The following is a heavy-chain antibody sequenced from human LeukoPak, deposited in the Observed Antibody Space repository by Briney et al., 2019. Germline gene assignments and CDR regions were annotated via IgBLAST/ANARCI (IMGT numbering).Heavy chain of an antibody. CDR2: ISGSGGST. CDR1: GFTFSSYA. V-gene: IGHV3-23*01. D-gene: IGHD6-19*01. CDR3: VKDSIAVAGTRVNAFDI. Sequence: GGSLRLSCAASGFTFSSYAMSWVRQAPGKGLEWVSAISGSGGSTYYADSVKGRFTISRDNSKNTLYLQMNSLRAEDTAVYYCVKDSIAVAGTRVNAFDIWGQGTMVTVSS. J-gene: IGHJ3*02.